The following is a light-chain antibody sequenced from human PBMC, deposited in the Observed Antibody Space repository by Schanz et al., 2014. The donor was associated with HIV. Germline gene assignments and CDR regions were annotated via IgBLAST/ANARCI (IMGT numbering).Light chain of an antibody. CDR2: KAS. CDR1: QSVSTW. Sequence: DIQMTQSPSTLSASVGDRISITCRASQSVSTWLAWYQQKPGKAPKLLIYKASNLESGVPSRFSGSGSGAEFILTISSLQPDDFATYYCQQYYSFSYTFGQGTKLEI. V-gene: IGKV1-5*03. J-gene: IGKJ2*01. CDR3: QQYYSFSYT.